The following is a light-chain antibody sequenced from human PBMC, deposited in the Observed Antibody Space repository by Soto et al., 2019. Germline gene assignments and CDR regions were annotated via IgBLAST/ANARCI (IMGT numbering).Light chain of an antibody. J-gene: IGKJ1*01. Sequence: IQMTQSRSTLSASVGDRVTITCRASQSIGRFLAWYQHQPGKAPKLLIYDASTLESGVPSRFSGTGSGTEFTFSITSLQPEDFGTYYCQQCYMGWTFGQGTKVDIK. V-gene: IGKV1-5*01. CDR2: DAS. CDR1: QSIGRF. CDR3: QQCYMGWT.